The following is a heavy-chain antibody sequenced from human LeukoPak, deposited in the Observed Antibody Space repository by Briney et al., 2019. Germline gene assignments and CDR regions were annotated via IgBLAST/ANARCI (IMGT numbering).Heavy chain of an antibody. Sequence: GGSLRLSCAASGFTFSSYSMNWVRQAPGKGLEWVSSISSSSSYICYADSVKGRFTISRDNAKNSLYLQMNSLRAEDTAVYYCARVGSGYDFLDYWGQGTLVTVSS. J-gene: IGHJ4*02. D-gene: IGHD5-12*01. CDR2: ISSSSSYI. CDR3: ARVGSGYDFLDY. V-gene: IGHV3-21*01. CDR1: GFTFSSYS.